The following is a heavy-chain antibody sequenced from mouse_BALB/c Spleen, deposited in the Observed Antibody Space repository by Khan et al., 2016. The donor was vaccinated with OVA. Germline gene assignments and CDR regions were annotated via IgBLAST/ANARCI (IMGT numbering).Heavy chain of an antibody. J-gene: IGHJ3*01. V-gene: IGHV1-9*01. Sequence: QVQLQQPGAELMKPGASVKISCKATGYTFSSYWIEWVKQRPGHGLEWIGEILPGSGRNNYNEKFKGKATFTADKSSNTAYMQLSKPTSDECAVYYCARGNYYGSSSWFGYWGQGTLVNVSA. CDR1: GYTFSSYW. D-gene: IGHD1-1*01. CDR2: ILPGSGRN. CDR3: ARGNYYGSSSWFGY.